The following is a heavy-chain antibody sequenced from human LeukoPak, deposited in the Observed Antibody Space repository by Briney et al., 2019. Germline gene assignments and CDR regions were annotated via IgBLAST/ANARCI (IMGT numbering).Heavy chain of an antibody. V-gene: IGHV3-48*04. CDR1: GFTFSSYR. CDR2: ISSSSGII. D-gene: IGHD1-26*01. J-gene: IGHJ4*02. Sequence: GGSLRLSCAASGFTFSSYRMIWVRQATGKGLEWVSYISSSSGIIYYADSVKGRFTISRDNAKNSLYLQMHRLTAEDTAVYYCARAGTSVGATRGFDYWGQGTLVTVSS. CDR3: ARAGTSVGATRGFDY.